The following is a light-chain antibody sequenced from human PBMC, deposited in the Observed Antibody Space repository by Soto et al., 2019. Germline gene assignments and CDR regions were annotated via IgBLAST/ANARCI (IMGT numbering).Light chain of an antibody. CDR3: QQSYSTPWT. CDR2: AAS. Sequence: DIQMTQSPSTLSASLGDRVTIXXRASQSISSWLAWYQQKPGKAPKLXIYAASSLQSGVPSRFSGSGSGTDFTLTISSLQPEDFATYYCQQSYSTPWTFGQGTKVDIK. V-gene: IGKV1-39*01. CDR1: QSISSW. J-gene: IGKJ1*01.